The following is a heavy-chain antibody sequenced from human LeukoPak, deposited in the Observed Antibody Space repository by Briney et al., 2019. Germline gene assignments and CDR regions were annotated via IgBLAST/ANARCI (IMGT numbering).Heavy chain of an antibody. D-gene: IGHD5-18*01. CDR1: GFTFSSYA. J-gene: IGHJ4*02. CDR3: AKQTQLWLHIDY. Sequence: GGSLRLSCAASGFTFSSYAMSWVRQAPEKGLEWVSAISGSGGSTYYADSVKGRFTISRDNSKNTLYLQMNSLRAEDTAVYYCAKQTQLWLHIDYWAREPWSPSPQ. V-gene: IGHV3-23*01. CDR2: ISGSGGST.